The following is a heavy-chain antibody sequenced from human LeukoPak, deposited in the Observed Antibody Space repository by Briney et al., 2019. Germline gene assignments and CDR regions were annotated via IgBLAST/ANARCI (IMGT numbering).Heavy chain of an antibody. CDR1: GLTFSSYA. CDR3: AKDLNGYYKAIDY. Sequence: GGSLRLSCAASGLTFSSYAMSWVRQAPGKGLEWVLSVSGSGSNTYYADSVKGRFTISRDNSKNTLHLQMNSLRAEDTAVYYCAKDLNGYYKAIDYWGQGTLVTVSS. CDR2: VSGSGSNT. V-gene: IGHV3-23*01. D-gene: IGHD3-9*01. J-gene: IGHJ4*02.